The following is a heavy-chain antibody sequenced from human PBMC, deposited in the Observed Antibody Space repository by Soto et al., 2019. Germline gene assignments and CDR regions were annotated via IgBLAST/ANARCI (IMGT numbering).Heavy chain of an antibody. CDR1: GFTFSNYG. D-gene: IGHD3-9*01. CDR3: AKSSVILSGLYYYGMDV. V-gene: IGHV3-30*18. CDR2: TSYDGSNK. Sequence: PGGSLRLSCAASGFTFSNYGMHWVRQAPGKGLEWVAVTSYDGSNKYYADSVKGRFTISRDNSKNTLYLQMNSLRAEDTAVYYCAKSSVILSGLYYYGMDVWGQGTTVTVSS. J-gene: IGHJ6*02.